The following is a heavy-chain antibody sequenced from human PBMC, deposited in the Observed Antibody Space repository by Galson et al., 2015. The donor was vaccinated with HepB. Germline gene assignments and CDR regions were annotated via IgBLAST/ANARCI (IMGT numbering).Heavy chain of an antibody. CDR2: ISGSTGST. CDR3: AKGAREWSYYFDY. V-gene: IGHV3-23*01. Sequence: SLRLSCAASGFTFSSYAMSWVRQAPGKGLEWVSAISGSTGSTYYADSVKGRFTISRDNSKNTLYLQMNSLRAEDTAVYYCAKGAREWSYYFDYWGQGTLVTVSS. D-gene: IGHD3-3*01. J-gene: IGHJ4*02. CDR1: GFTFSSYA.